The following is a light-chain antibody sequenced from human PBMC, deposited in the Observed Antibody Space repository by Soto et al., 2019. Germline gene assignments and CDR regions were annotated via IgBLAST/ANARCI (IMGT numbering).Light chain of an antibody. CDR3: QQYNSYSRT. Sequence: DIQMTQSPSTLSASVGDRVTITCRASQSISSWSAWYQQKPGKAPKLLIYKASSLESGVPSRFSGSGSGTEFTLTISSLQPDDFATYYCQQYNSYSRTFGQGTKVDI. V-gene: IGKV1-5*03. J-gene: IGKJ1*01. CDR2: KAS. CDR1: QSISSW.